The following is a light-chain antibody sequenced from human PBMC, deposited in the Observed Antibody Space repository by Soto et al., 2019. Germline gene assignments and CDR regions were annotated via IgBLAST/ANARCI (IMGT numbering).Light chain of an antibody. CDR1: SSDIGTYNY. V-gene: IGLV2-14*01. Sequence: QSALTQPASVSGSPGQSITISCTGTSSDIGTYNYVSWYQEHPGKAPKLMIYEVSNRPSGVSYRFSGSKSGNTASLTISGFQTEDEADYYCSSYTSSSTLFGTGTKLTVL. CDR3: SSYTSSSTL. CDR2: EVS. J-gene: IGLJ1*01.